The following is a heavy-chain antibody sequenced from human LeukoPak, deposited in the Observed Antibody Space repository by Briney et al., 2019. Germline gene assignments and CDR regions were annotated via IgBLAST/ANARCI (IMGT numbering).Heavy chain of an antibody. V-gene: IGHV3-20*04. CDR3: GRVYCTTTSCYDYYDYYMDV. D-gene: IGHD2-2*01. CDR1: GFRFDDYG. Sequence: GGSLRLSCAASGFRFDDYGMSWVRHVPGKGLEWVSGTNWDGASTGYADSVKGRFTISRDNVKNFLYLQMNSLRVEDTALYFCGRVYCTTTSCYDYYDYYMDVWGKGTTVTVSS. CDR2: TNWDGAST. J-gene: IGHJ6*03.